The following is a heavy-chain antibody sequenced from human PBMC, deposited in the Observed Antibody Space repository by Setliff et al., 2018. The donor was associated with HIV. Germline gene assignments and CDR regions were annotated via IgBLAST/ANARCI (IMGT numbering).Heavy chain of an antibody. CDR1: GDSMSSDNYF. V-gene: IGHV4-39*01. CDR3: ARYRRFADYIDV. D-gene: IGHD1-26*01. Sequence: SETLSLTCTVSGDSMSSDNYFWVWVRQPPGKGLEWMGNIFHSGNTYYSPSLKSRVTMPLDTSMNQFSLKLTSVTAADTALYYCARYRRFADYIDVWGKGTTVTVSS. CDR2: IFHSGNT. J-gene: IGHJ6*03.